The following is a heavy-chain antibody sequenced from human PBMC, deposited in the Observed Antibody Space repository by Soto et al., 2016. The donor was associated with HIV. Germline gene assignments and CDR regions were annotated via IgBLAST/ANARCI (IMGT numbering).Heavy chain of an antibody. V-gene: IGHV4-39*01. CDR2: IYHTGST. J-gene: IGHJ6*02. Sequence: QLHLQESGPGLVRPSETLSLTCIVSGGSINSRSHYWGWIRQSPGKGLEWIGSIYHTGSTYYNPSLKSRVTISINTARNQFSLRLTSLTAADTAVYYCGGGDGGAGSWVRARGMDVVGPGDHGHRLL. D-gene: IGHD3-16*01. CDR1: GGSINSRSHY. CDR3: GGGDGGAGSWVRARGMDV.